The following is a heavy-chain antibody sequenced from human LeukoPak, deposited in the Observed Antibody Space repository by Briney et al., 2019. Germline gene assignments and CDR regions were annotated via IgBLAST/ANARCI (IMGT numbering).Heavy chain of an antibody. D-gene: IGHD2-2*01. Sequence: ASVKVSCKASGYTFTTYDINWVRQATGQGLEWMGWMNPNSGNTGYAQKFQGRVTMATDTSTSTVYMELSSLRSEDTAVYYCARDLVVVVPASYYYYGMDVWGQGTTVTVSS. CDR1: GYTFTTYD. CDR2: MNPNSGNT. CDR3: ARDLVVVVPASYYYYGMDV. V-gene: IGHV1-8*01. J-gene: IGHJ6*02.